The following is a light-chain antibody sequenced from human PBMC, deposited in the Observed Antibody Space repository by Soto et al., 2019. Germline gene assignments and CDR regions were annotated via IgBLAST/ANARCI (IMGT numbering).Light chain of an antibody. Sequence: QSVLTQPASVSGSPGQSITISCTGTSSDVGIYNLVSWYQQHPAKAPKLIIYEVSKRPSGVSDRFSGSKSGNTASLTISGLQAEDEADYYCCSYAGITTYVVFGGGTKLTVL. CDR2: EVS. V-gene: IGLV2-23*02. J-gene: IGLJ2*01. CDR3: CSYAGITTYVV. CDR1: SSDVGIYNL.